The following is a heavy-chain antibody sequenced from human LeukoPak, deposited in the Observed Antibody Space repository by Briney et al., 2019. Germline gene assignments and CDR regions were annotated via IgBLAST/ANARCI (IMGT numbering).Heavy chain of an antibody. D-gene: IGHD7-27*01. J-gene: IGHJ4*02. V-gene: IGHV1-8*02. CDR3: VRTPPNWGFDY. Sequence: GSVKVSCKASGYTFTSYGISWVRQAPGQGLEWLGWMSPNSGDTGYAQKFQGRVTMTSDSSISTAYMELSSLRSEDTAIYYCVRTPPNWGFDYWGQGTLVTVSS. CDR2: MSPNSGDT. CDR1: GYTFTSYG.